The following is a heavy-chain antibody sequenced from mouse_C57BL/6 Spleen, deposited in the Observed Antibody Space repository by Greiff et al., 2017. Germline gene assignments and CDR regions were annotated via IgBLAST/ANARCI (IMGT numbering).Heavy chain of an antibody. Sequence: QVQLQQSGAELVKPGASVKLSCKASGYTFTSYWMQWVKQRPGQGLEWIGEIDPSDSYTNYNQKFKGKATLTVDTSSSTAYMQLSSLTSEDSAVYYCTYYSNYGFAYWGQGTLVTVSA. CDR2: IDPSDSYT. V-gene: IGHV1-50*01. CDR3: TYYSNYGFAY. D-gene: IGHD2-5*01. CDR1: GYTFTSYW. J-gene: IGHJ3*01.